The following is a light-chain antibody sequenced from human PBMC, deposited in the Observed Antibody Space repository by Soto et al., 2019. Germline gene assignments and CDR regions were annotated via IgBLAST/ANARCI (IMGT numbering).Light chain of an antibody. J-gene: IGLJ1*01. CDR1: SSDVGGYNY. V-gene: IGLV2-14*01. Sequence: QSVLTQPASVSGSPGQSITISCTGTSSDVGGYNYVSWYQKDPGKAPNVMIYDVCNRPSGFFHRFSASKFGNTASLTIFGLKADDEADYYCSSYTSSSTYGFGTGTKVTVL. CDR2: DVC. CDR3: SSYTSSSTYG.